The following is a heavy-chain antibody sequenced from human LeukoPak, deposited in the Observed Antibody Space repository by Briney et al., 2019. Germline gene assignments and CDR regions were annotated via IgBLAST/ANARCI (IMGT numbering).Heavy chain of an antibody. D-gene: IGHD6-19*01. V-gene: IGHV3-13*01. CDR1: GFTFSSYD. Sequence: GGSLGLSCAASGFTFSSYDMHWVRQATGKGLEWVSAIGTAGDTYYPGSVKGRFTISRDNAKNSLYLQMNSLRAEDTAVYYCARVGVRYSSGGTFDYWGQGTQVTVSS. CDR3: ARVGVRYSSGGTFDY. J-gene: IGHJ4*02. CDR2: IGTAGDT.